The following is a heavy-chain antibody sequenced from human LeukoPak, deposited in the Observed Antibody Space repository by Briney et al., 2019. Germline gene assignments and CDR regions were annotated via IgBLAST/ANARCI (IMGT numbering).Heavy chain of an antibody. CDR2: YRNKLNSYTT. J-gene: IGHJ3*01. D-gene: IGHD3-22*01. Sequence: GGSLRLPCTASGFTFSDHYMDWVRQAPGKGLEWLGRYRNKLNSYTTEYATSVKGRFTISRDDSKKSLYLQMNSLKTEDTAVYYCARSHYPSSDYFDQDAFDFWGQGTMVTVSS. CDR1: GFTFSDHY. CDR3: ARSHYPSSDYFDQDAFDF. V-gene: IGHV3-72*01.